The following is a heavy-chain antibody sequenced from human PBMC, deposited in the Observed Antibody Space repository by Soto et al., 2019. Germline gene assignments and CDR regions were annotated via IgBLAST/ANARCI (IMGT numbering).Heavy chain of an antibody. D-gene: IGHD5-18*01. J-gene: IGHJ4*02. CDR3: ASDPWGDGYSH. Sequence: QVQLQESGPGLVKPSETLSLTCTVSGGSVSSGSYYWSWIRQPPGKGFEWVGYIYYSGSTNYNPSLKSRVTISVDTSKNQFSLKLSSVTAADTAVYYCASDPWGDGYSHWGQGTLVTVSS. CDR2: IYYSGST. V-gene: IGHV4-61*01. CDR1: GGSVSSGSYY.